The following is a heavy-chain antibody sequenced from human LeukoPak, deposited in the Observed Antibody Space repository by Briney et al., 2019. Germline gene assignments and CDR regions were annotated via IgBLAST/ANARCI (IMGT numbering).Heavy chain of an antibody. J-gene: IGHJ4*02. V-gene: IGHV4-31*03. Sequence: PSLTLSLTCTVSGGSISSGGYYWSWIRQLPGKGLEWIGYIYYSGTTSYNPSLKSRLTISLDTSENQFSLKLSSVTAADTAVYYCARGSTGDKSNNWGQGTLVTVSS. CDR2: IYYSGTT. D-gene: IGHD7-27*01. CDR1: GGSISSGGYY. CDR3: ARGSTGDKSNN.